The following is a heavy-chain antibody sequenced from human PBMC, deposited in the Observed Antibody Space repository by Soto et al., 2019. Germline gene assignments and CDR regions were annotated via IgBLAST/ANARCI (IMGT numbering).Heavy chain of an antibody. J-gene: IGHJ4*02. CDR3: ARGDEGMVRAML. CDR1: GFTFSSYS. D-gene: IGHD3-10*01. CDR2: ISSSSSYI. Sequence: GGSLRLSCAASGFTFSSYSMNWVRQAPGKGLEWVSSISSSSSYIYYADSVKGRFTISRDNAKNSLYLQMNSLRAEDTAVYYCARGDEGMVRAMLWGQGTLVTVSS. V-gene: IGHV3-21*01.